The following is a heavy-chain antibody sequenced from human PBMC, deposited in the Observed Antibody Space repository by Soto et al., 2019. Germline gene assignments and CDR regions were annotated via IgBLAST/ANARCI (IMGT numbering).Heavy chain of an antibody. V-gene: IGHV4-34*01. J-gene: IGHJ4*02. CDR3: ARVAVAVSSAFDY. CDR2: INHSGST. CDR1: GGSFSGYY. D-gene: IGHD6-19*01. Sequence: ASETLSLTCAVYGGSFSGYYWSWIRQPPGKGLEWIGEINHSGSTNYNPSLKSRVTISVDTSKNQLSLKLSSVTAADTAVYYCARVAVAVSSAFDYWGQGTLVTVSS.